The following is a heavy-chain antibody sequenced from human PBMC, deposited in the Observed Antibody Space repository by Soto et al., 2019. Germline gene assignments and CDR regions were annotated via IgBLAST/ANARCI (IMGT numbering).Heavy chain of an antibody. CDR1: GFTFSGNW. Sequence: PGGSLRLSCAGSGFTFSGNWMHWVRQDPGKGLVWVSRLNSDGTSANYADAVKGRFTISRDNAKNTLFLQMNSLTAEDTALYYCARGPSGWFGFDYWGQAPLVTVSS. D-gene: IGHD6-19*01. V-gene: IGHV3-74*01. CDR2: LNSDGTSA. J-gene: IGHJ4*02. CDR3: ARGPSGWFGFDY.